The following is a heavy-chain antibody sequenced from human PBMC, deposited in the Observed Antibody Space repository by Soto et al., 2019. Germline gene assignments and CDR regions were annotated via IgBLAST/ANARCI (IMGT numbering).Heavy chain of an antibody. V-gene: IGHV3-33*01. CDR3: ARDDYGMDV. CDR2: IWYDGSNK. Sequence: QVVESGGGVVQPGRSLRLSCAASGFIFNTYHMHWVRQAPAKGLEWVAVIWYDGSNKYYADSVKGRFTISRDNSKNTLYLQINSLRDEETAVYYCARDDYGMDVWGQGTTVTVSS. CDR1: GFIFNTYH. J-gene: IGHJ6*02.